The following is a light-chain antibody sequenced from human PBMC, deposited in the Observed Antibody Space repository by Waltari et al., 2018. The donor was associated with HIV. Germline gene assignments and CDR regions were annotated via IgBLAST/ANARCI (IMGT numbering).Light chain of an antibody. CDR2: GNS. V-gene: IGLV1-40*01. CDR1: SSNIGAGYD. J-gene: IGLJ2*01. Sequence: QSVLTQPPSVSGAPGQRVTISCTGSSSNIGAGYDVPWYQQLPGTAPKLLIYGNSNRPSGVPDRFSASKSGTSASLAILGLQAEDEADYYCQSFDRLSALPIFGGGTRLTV. CDR3: QSFDRLSALPI.